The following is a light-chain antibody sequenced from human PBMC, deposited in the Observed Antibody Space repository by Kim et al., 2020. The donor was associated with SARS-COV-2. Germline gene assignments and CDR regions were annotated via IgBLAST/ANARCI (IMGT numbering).Light chain of an antibody. CDR3: QQYNDWPT. CDR2: AAS. Sequence: IVMTQSPATLSVSPGERATLSCRASQRLNSNLAWYQQKPGQAPRLLIYAASTRATGIPARFSGSGTATEFTLTISSLRSEDFAVYYCQQYNDWPTFGQGTKVEIK. J-gene: IGKJ1*01. V-gene: IGKV3-15*01. CDR1: QRLNSN.